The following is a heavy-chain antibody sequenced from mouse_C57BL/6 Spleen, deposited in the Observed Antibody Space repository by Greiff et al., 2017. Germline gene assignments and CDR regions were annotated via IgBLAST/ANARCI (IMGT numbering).Heavy chain of an antibody. CDR1: GYTFTSYW. CDR2: LDPHSGGT. V-gene: IGHV1-72*01. D-gene: IGHD4-1*01. Sequence: QVQLQQPGAELVKPGASVKLSCKASGYTFTSYWMHWVKQRPGRGLEWIGRLDPHSGGTKYNEKFKSKATLTVDKPSSTAYMQLSSLTSEDSAVYYCALLTAAWFAYWGQGTLVTVSA. J-gene: IGHJ3*01. CDR3: ALLTAAWFAY.